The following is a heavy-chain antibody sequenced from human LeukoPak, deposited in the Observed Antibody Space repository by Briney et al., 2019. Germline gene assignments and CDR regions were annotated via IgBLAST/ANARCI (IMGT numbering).Heavy chain of an antibody. Sequence: SETLSLTCTVSGGSLSSGGYYWSWIRQHPGKGLEWIGYIYYSGSTNYNPSLKSRVTISVDTSKNQFSLKLSSVTAADTAVYYCARFHYDSSGYYDAFDIWGQGTMVTVSS. D-gene: IGHD3-22*01. V-gene: IGHV4-61*08. J-gene: IGHJ3*02. CDR2: IYYSGST. CDR3: ARFHYDSSGYYDAFDI. CDR1: GGSLSSGGYY.